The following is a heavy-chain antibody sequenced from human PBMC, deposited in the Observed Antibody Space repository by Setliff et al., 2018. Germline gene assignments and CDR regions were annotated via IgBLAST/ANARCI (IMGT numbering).Heavy chain of an antibody. J-gene: IGHJ4*02. V-gene: IGHV4-39*01. CDR2: IHYRGTT. D-gene: IGHD2-8*02. Sequence: SETLSLTCTVSGASISSGTYYWAWIRQPPGKGLEWIGRIHYRGTTYSNVSLASRLTISLDTSNNQFSLSLSSVTAADTAVYYCARASVVYAIAVGYWGQGTLVTVSS. CDR1: GASISSGTYY. CDR3: ARASVVYAIAVGY.